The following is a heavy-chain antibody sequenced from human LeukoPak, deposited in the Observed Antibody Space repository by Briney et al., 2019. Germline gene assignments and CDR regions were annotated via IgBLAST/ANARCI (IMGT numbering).Heavy chain of an antibody. Sequence: PGGSLRLSCAASGFTFSSYGMHWVRQAPGKGLEWVAFIRYDGSNKYYADSVKGRFTISRDNSKNTLYLQMNSLRAEDTAVYYCAKDHGAAVPSDIWGQGTMVTVSS. CDR1: GFTFSSYG. D-gene: IGHD6-13*01. J-gene: IGHJ3*02. V-gene: IGHV3-30*02. CDR3: AKDHGAAVPSDI. CDR2: IRYDGSNK.